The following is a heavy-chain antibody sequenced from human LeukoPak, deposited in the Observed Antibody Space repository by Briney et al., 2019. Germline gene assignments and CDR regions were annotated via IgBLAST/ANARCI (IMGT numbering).Heavy chain of an antibody. V-gene: IGHV1-2*06. CDR3: ARDRKGDYDVADY. Sequence: RASVKVSCKTSGYTFTDYYIHWVRQAPGQGLEWMGRIDPNSGVPTYVQKFQGRVTMTRDTTISTAFLELSGPRSDDTALFYCARDRKGDYDVADYWGQGTLVTVSS. J-gene: IGHJ4*02. CDR2: IDPNSGVP. D-gene: IGHD4-17*01. CDR1: GYTFTDYY.